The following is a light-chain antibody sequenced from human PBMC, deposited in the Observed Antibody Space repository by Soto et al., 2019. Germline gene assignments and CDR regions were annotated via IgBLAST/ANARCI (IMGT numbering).Light chain of an antibody. V-gene: IGKV3-20*01. CDR1: RSVSSSY. Sequence: ESVLTQSPGTLSLSPGDIATLSCSASRSVSSSYLAWYQQKPGQAPRLLIYGASSRATGIPDRFSGSGSGTDFTLTISRLEPEDFAVYYCQQYGSSPPLNFGGGTKVDIK. J-gene: IGKJ4*01. CDR2: GAS. CDR3: QQYGSSPPLN.